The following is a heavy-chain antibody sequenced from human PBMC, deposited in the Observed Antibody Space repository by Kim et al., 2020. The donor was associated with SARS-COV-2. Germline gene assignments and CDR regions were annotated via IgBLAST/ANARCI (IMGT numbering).Heavy chain of an antibody. D-gene: IGHD2-2*01. CDR2: ISSNGADP. Sequence: GGSLRLSCAASGFIFDTYAMHWVCQTPGRRLEYVSAISSNGADPYYADSVKGRFIISRDNSKNTMYLQMGSLRAEDMAVYYCAREGRHCSGTACYLFDYWGQGTLVTVSS. CDR3: AREGRHCSGTACYLFDY. J-gene: IGHJ4*02. V-gene: IGHV3-64*02. CDR1: GFIFDTYA.